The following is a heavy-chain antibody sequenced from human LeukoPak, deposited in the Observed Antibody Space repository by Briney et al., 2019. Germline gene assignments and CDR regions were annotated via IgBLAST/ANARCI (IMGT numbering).Heavy chain of an antibody. Sequence: GGSLRLSCAASGFTFSSYSMNWVRQAPGKGLEWVSSITGSSSHIYYADLVKGRFTISRDNAKNSLYLQINSLRAEDTAVYYCARGLGSSWYSPDYWGQGTLVTVSS. CDR2: ITGSSSHI. CDR1: GFTFSSYS. D-gene: IGHD6-13*01. V-gene: IGHV3-21*01. CDR3: ARGLGSSWYSPDY. J-gene: IGHJ4*02.